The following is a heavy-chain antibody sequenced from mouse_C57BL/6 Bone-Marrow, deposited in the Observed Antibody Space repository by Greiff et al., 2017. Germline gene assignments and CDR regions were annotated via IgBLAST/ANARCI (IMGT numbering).Heavy chain of an antibody. V-gene: IGHV14-4*01. J-gene: IGHJ4*01. Sequence: VQLQQSGAELVRPGASVKLSCTASGFNIKDDYMHWVKQRPEQGLEWIGWIDPENGDTEYASKFQGKATITADTSSHTAYLQLSSLTSEDTAVYYCTKGSLAMDYWGQGTSVTVSS. CDR2: IDPENGDT. CDR1: GFNIKDDY. CDR3: TKGSLAMDY.